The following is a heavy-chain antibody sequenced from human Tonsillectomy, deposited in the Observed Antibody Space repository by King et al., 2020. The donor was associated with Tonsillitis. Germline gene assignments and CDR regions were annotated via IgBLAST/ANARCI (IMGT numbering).Heavy chain of an antibody. CDR2: IYNSGST. CDR1: GGSISSYH. V-gene: IGHV4-59*01. CDR3: ARSTSIAEVGRVGIDY. Sequence: QLQESGPGLVKPSETLSLTCTVSGGSISSYHWSWIRQPPGKGLEWIGYIYNSGSTNYNPSLKSRVTISVDTSKNQISLKLSSVTAADTAMYYCARSTSIAEVGRVGIDYWGQGALVIVSS. J-gene: IGHJ4*02. D-gene: IGHD6-13*01.